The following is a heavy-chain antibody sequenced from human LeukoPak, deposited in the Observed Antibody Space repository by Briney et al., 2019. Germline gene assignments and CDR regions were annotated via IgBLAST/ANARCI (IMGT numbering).Heavy chain of an antibody. J-gene: IGHJ4*02. CDR3: ARAPDRGY. V-gene: IGHV1-2*02. Sequence: ASVKVTCKASGYIFSGYYLHWVRQAPGQGLEWMGWFNPNSGGANYAQKFQGRVTMTRDTSISTAYMELSSLRSDDTAVYYCARAPDRGYWGQGTLVTVSS. D-gene: IGHD3-10*01. CDR1: GYIFSGYY. CDR2: FNPNSGGA.